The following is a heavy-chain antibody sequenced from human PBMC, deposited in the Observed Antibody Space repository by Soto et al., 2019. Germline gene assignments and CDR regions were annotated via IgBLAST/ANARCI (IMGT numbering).Heavy chain of an antibody. CDR3: TLYDALVFDF. D-gene: IGHD2-8*01. J-gene: IGHJ4*02. Sequence: GGSLRLSCAASGFTVNTWNMNWVRQAPGKGLEWGSSICNYDNTADADSVKGRFTVSGDNAKNSLFLQMNSLRAEDPAVYYCTLYDALVFDFWGQGALVTVS. V-gene: IGHV3-21*01. CDR1: GFTVNTWN. CDR2: ICNYDNT.